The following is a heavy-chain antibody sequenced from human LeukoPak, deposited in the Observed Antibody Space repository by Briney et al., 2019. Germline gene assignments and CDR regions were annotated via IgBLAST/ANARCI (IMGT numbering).Heavy chain of an antibody. J-gene: IGHJ4*02. CDR1: GGSISSYY. CDR3: AKEGRYAGFDH. Sequence: SETLSLTCTVSGGSISSYYWSWIRQPPGKGLEWIGYIHYSGSTNYNPSLKSRVTISVDMSKNQFSLKLSSVTAADTAVYYCAKEGRYAGFDHWGQGTLVTVSS. V-gene: IGHV4-59*01. D-gene: IGHD5-12*01. CDR2: IHYSGST.